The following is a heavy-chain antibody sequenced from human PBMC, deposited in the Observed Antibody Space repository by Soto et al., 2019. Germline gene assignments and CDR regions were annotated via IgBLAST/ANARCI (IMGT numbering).Heavy chain of an antibody. CDR3: AHRRESTIFGVDTRYNWFDP. Sequence: SGPTLVKPTQTLTLTCTFSGFSLSTSGVGVGWIRQPPGKALEWLALIYWDDDKRYSPSLKSRLTITKDTSKNQVVLTMTNMDPVDTATYYCAHRRESTIFGVDTRYNWFDPWGQGTLVTVSS. D-gene: IGHD3-3*01. J-gene: IGHJ5*02. V-gene: IGHV2-5*02. CDR1: GFSLSTSGVG. CDR2: IYWDDDK.